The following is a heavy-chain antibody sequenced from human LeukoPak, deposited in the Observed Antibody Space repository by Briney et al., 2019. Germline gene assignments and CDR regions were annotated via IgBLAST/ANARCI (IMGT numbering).Heavy chain of an antibody. Sequence: ASVKVSCKASGYTFTSYDINWVRQAAGQGLEWMGWMNPHSGNAGYPQKFQGRVTMTRDTSISTAYMELSSLTSDDTAVYYCARIPHRIPHNWFDPWGQGTLVTVSS. V-gene: IGHV1-8*01. CDR2: MNPHSGNA. CDR1: GYTFTSYD. CDR3: ARIPHRIPHNWFDP. D-gene: IGHD1-14*01. J-gene: IGHJ5*02.